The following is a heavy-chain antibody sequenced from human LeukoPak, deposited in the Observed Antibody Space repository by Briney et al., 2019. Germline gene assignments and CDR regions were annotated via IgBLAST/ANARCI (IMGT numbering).Heavy chain of an antibody. Sequence: SVKVSCKASGYTFTSYYMHWVRPAPGQGLGWMGIINPSGGSTSYAQKFQGRVTMTRDTSTSTVYMELSSLRSEDTAVYYCARSTIYYYDSGGYDRMVPYYFDYWGQGTLVTVSS. D-gene: IGHD3-22*01. CDR1: GYTFTSYY. CDR2: INPSGGST. CDR3: ARSTIYYYDSGGYDRMVPYYFDY. V-gene: IGHV1-46*01. J-gene: IGHJ4*02.